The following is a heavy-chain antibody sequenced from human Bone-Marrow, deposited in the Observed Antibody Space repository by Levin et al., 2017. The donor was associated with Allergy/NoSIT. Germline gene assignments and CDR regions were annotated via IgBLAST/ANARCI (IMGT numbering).Heavy chain of an antibody. V-gene: IGHV5-51*01. CDR1: GYSFTSYW. CDR2: IYPGDSDT. D-gene: IGHD5-18*01. J-gene: IGHJ4*02. CDR3: ARLRLYLGTAMAYYFDY. Sequence: GESLKISCKGSGYSFTSYWIGWVRQMPGKGLEWMGIIYPGDSDTRYSPSFQGQVTISADKSISTAYLQWSSLKASDTAMYYCARLRLYLGTAMAYYFDYWGQGTLVTVSS.